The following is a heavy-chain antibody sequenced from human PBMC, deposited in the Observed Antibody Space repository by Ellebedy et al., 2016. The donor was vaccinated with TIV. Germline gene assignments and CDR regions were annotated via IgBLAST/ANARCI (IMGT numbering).Heavy chain of an antibody. CDR2: ISGNGGTT. D-gene: IGHD3-9*01. V-gene: IGHV3-23*01. CDR1: GFTFTSYA. J-gene: IGHJ4*02. CDR3: AYQGISTAY. Sequence: GESLKISCAASGFTFTSYAMTWVRQAPGKGLEWVSVISGNGGTTDYADSVKGRFTISRDNSKNTLYLQMNTLRAEDTAVYYCAYQGISTAYWGQGTRVTASS.